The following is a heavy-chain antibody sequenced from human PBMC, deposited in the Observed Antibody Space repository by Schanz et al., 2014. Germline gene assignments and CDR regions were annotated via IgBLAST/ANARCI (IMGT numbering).Heavy chain of an antibody. Sequence: QVQLVQSEAEVKKPGSSVKVSCKASGGTFSTYTINWVRQAPGQGLEWMGRIIPILDIPDYAQKFQGKVTITADKSTSTAYMELSSLRSDDTAVYYCARGGGPEDVFDIWGQGTILTVSS. J-gene: IGHJ3*02. CDR1: GGTFSTYT. CDR3: ARGGGPEDVFDI. D-gene: IGHD2-15*01. V-gene: IGHV1-69*02. CDR2: IIPILDIP.